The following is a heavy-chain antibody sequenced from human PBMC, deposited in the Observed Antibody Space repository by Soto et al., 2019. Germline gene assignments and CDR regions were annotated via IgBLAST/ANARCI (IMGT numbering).Heavy chain of an antibody. CDR3: AKDGFTEWGSSEYFQH. V-gene: IGHV3-23*01. D-gene: IGHD3-16*01. J-gene: IGHJ1*01. Sequence: PGGSLRLSCAASGFTFSSYAMSWVRQAPGKGLEWVSAISGSGGSTYYADSVKGRFTISRDNSKNTLYLQMNSLRAEDTAVYYCAKDGFTEWGSSEYFQHWGQGTLVTVSS. CDR2: ISGSGGST. CDR1: GFTFSSYA.